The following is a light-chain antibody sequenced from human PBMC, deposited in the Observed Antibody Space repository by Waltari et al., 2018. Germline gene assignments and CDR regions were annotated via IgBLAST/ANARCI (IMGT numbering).Light chain of an antibody. Sequence: DIQMTQSPSSLSASVGDRVTITCRASQSISNFLNCYQQKPGQAPKLLIFAASSLQRGVPLRFGGSGSGTDFTLTISSLQPEDFATYYCQQTYSLPGTFGQGTKVEIK. CDR3: QQTYSLPGT. V-gene: IGKV1-39*01. CDR2: AAS. J-gene: IGKJ1*01. CDR1: QSISNF.